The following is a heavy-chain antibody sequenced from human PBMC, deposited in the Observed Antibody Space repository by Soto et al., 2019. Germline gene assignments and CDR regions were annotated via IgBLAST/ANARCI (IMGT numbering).Heavy chain of an antibody. CDR2: IYYSGST. CDR1: GGSISSSSYY. J-gene: IGHJ6*02. D-gene: IGHD4-4*01. Sequence: PSETLSLTCTVAGGSISSSSYYWGWIRQPPGKGLEWIGSIYYSGSTYYNPSLKSRVTISVDTSKNQFSLKLSSVTAADTAVYYCARHETHGGNYNREIEYGMDVWVQGTTVS. V-gene: IGHV4-39*01. CDR3: ARHETHGGNYNREIEYGMDV.